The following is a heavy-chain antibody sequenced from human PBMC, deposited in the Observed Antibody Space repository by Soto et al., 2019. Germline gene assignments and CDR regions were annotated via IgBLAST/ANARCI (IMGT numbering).Heavy chain of an antibody. Sequence: PGGSLRLFCAASGFTVSSNYMSWVRQAPGKGLEWVSVIYSGGRTYYADSVKGRVTISRDNSKNTLYLQMNNLRAEDTAVYYCARDRGAYSSSWYGMDVWGQGTTVTVSS. CDR2: IYSGGRT. V-gene: IGHV3-66*01. D-gene: IGHD6-13*01. CDR1: GFTVSSNY. J-gene: IGHJ6*02. CDR3: ARDRGAYSSSWYGMDV.